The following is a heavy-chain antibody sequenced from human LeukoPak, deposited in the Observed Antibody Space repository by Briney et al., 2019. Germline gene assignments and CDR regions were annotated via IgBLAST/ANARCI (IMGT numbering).Heavy chain of an antibody. V-gene: IGHV1-69*05. CDR2: IIPIFGTA. CDR1: GGTFSSYD. J-gene: IGHJ6*03. Sequence: SVKVSCKASGGTFSSYDISWVRQAPGQGLEWMGGIIPIFGTANYAQKFQGRVTITTDESTSTAYMELSSLRSEDTAVYYCARVSSSPIIFGVVYYYYYMDVWGKGTTVTVSS. CDR3: ARVSSSPIIFGVVYYYYYMDV. D-gene: IGHD3-3*01.